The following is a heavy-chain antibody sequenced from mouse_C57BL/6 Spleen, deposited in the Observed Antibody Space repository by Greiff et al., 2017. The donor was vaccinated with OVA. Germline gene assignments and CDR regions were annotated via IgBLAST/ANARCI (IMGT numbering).Heavy chain of an antibody. Sequence: VKLLESGAELVRPGASVTLSCKASGYTFTDYEMHWVKQTPVHGLEWIGAIDPETGGTAYNQKFKGKAILTADKSSSTAYMELRSLTSEDSAVYYCTRGAYYSNYVYFDVWGTGTTVTVSS. CDR1: GYTFTDYE. CDR2: IDPETGGT. J-gene: IGHJ1*03. V-gene: IGHV1-15*01. D-gene: IGHD2-5*01. CDR3: TRGAYYSNYVYFDV.